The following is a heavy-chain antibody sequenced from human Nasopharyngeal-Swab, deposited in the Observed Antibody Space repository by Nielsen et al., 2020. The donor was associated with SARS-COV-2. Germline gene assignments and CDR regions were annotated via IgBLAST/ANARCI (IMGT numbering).Heavy chain of an antibody. D-gene: IGHD5-18*01. CDR2: ISYDGSNK. Sequence: GESLKISWAASGFTFSSYGMHWVRQAPGKGLEWVAVISYDGSNKYYADSVKGRFTISRDYSKNTLYLQMNSLRAEDTAVYYCAKDSDTVDTAVFDYWGQGTLVTVSS. CDR3: AKDSDTVDTAVFDY. CDR1: GFTFSSYG. J-gene: IGHJ4*02. V-gene: IGHV3-30*18.